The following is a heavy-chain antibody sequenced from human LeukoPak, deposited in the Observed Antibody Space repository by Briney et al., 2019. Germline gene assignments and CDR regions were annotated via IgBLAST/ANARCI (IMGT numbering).Heavy chain of an antibody. CDR3: ARIAVAGTGALRGRLDY. CDR1: GFTFSSYA. V-gene: IGHV3-30-3*01. CDR2: ISYDGSNK. D-gene: IGHD6-19*01. Sequence: GGSLRLSSAASGFTFSSYAMHWVRQAPGKGLEWVAVISYDGSNKYYADSVKGRFTISGDNSKNTLYLQMNSLRAEDTAVYYCARIAVAGTGALRGRLDYWGQGTLVTVSS. J-gene: IGHJ4*02.